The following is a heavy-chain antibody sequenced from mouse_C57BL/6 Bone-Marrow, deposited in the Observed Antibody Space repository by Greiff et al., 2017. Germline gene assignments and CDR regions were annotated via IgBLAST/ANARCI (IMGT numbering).Heavy chain of an antibody. V-gene: IGHV5-4*01. D-gene: IGHD2-12*01. Sequence: EVKLVESGGGLVKPGGSLKLSCAASGFTFSSYAMSWVRQTPEKRLEWVATISDGGSYTYSPDTVQGRFTISRDNAKNNLYLQMSHLKSEDTAMYYCAREASYYSYYYAMDYWGQGTSVTVSS. CDR3: AREASYYSYYYAMDY. CDR1: GFTFSSYA. CDR2: ISDGGSYT. J-gene: IGHJ4*01.